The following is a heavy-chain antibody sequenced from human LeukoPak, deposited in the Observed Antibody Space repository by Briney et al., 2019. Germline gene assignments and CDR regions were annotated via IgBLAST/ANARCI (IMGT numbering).Heavy chain of an antibody. CDR2: ISGSGANT. D-gene: IGHD3-10*01. CDR3: AKRSGGTTD. J-gene: IGHJ4*02. CDR1: GFSFSSSA. Sequence: PGGSLRLSCAASGFSFSSSAMAWVRQAPGKGLEWVSSISGSGANTYYADSVKGRLTISRDNSKNTLYLQMNSLRAEDTAVYHCAKRSGGTTDWGQGTLVTVSS. V-gene: IGHV3-23*01.